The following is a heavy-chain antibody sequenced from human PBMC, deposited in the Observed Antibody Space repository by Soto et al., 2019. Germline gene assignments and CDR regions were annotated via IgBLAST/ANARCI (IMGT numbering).Heavy chain of an antibody. CDR2: ISGSGGSL. Sequence: EVQLLDSGGGLVQPGGALRLSCSASGFIFSSSAMNWVRQAPGKGLEWVSAISGSGGSLYYADSVKGRFTISRDNSKTTLYIQMDSLRAEDTAVYYCAKGGGDSLRYGMDVGGQGTTVTGSS. V-gene: IGHV3-23*01. D-gene: IGHD2-21*02. J-gene: IGHJ6*02. CDR1: GFIFSSSA. CDR3: AKGGGDSLRYGMDV.